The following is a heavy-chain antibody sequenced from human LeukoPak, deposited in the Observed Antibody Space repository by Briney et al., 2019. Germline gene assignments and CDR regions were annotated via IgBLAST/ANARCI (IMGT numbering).Heavy chain of an antibody. CDR3: AHYNNYYGSGSYYKA. J-gene: IGHJ4*02. V-gene: IGHV3-43*02. CDR1: GFTFDDYA. CDR2: ISGDGGST. Sequence: GGSLRLSCAASGFTFDDYAMHWVRHAPGKGLEWVSLISGDGGSTYYADSVKGRFTISRDNSKNSLYLQINSLRTEDTALYYCAHYNNYYGSGSYYKAWGQGTLVTVSS. D-gene: IGHD3-10*01.